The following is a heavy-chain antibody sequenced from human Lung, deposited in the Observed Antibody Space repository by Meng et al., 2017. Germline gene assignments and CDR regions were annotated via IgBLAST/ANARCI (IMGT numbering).Heavy chain of an antibody. D-gene: IGHD4-11*01. CDR3: ARGSTTMAHDFDY. V-gene: IGHV4-34*01. CDR2: INHSGST. J-gene: IGHJ4*02. CDR1: GGSFRDYY. Sequence: QVHVQRWGGGLLSPSETLSLTCVVSGGSFRDYYWSWIRQPPGKGLEWIGEINHSGSTNYNPSLESRATISVDTSQNNLSLKLSSVTAADSAVYYCARGSTTMAHDFDYWGQGTLVTVSS.